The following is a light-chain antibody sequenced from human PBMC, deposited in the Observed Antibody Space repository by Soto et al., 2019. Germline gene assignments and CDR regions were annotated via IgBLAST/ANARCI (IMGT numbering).Light chain of an antibody. CDR1: SSDVGGYNY. CDR3: CSYAGSYTLV. Sequence: ALTQPRSVSGSPGQSVTISCTGTSSDVGGYNYVSWYQQHPGKAPKLMIYDVNKRPSGVPDRFSGSKSGNTASLTISGLQAEDEADYYCCSYAGSYTLVFGTGTKVTAL. CDR2: DVN. V-gene: IGLV2-11*01. J-gene: IGLJ1*01.